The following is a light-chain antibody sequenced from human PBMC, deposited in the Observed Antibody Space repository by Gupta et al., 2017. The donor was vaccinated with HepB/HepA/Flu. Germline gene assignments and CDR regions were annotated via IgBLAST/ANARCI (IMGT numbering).Light chain of an antibody. CDR3: QHVNIVRIS. Sequence: IPMTPSPSSVSGSVGDRVTISCRASQDVKVWVAWYQQKPGRAPKLLIYPASSLQSGVPSRFSGSGSGADFTLTISDLQPDDFTNYYCQHVNIVRISFGGGTKLEIK. CDR2: PAS. J-gene: IGKJ4*01. V-gene: IGKV1-12*01. CDR1: QDVKVW.